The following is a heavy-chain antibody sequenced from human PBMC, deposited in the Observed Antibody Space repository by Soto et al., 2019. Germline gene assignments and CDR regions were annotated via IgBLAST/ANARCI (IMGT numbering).Heavy chain of an antibody. J-gene: IGHJ6*02. V-gene: IGHV3-74*01. Sequence: GGSLRLSCAASGFNFRRYWMHWVRQAPGKGLVWLSRIDSGGSTTYYADSVKGRFTISRDNDKDTVYLQMNSLRAEDTAVYYCASPYMYSSGLYFYGMDVWGQGTTVTVSS. CDR1: GFNFRRYW. D-gene: IGHD6-19*01. CDR2: IDSGGSTT. CDR3: ASPYMYSSGLYFYGMDV.